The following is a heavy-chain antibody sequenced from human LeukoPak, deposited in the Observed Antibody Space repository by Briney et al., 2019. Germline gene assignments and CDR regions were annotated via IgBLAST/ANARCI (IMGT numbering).Heavy chain of an antibody. V-gene: IGHV4-38-2*02. CDR3: ARDQGAVAGSVDY. J-gene: IGHJ4*02. CDR1: GYSISSGYY. CDR2: IYHSGST. D-gene: IGHD6-19*01. Sequence: SETLSLTCTVSGYSISSGYYWGWIRQPPGKGLEWIGSIYHSGSTYYNPSLKSRVTISVDTSKNQFSLKLSSVTVADTAVYYCARDQGAVAGSVDYWGQGTLVTVSS.